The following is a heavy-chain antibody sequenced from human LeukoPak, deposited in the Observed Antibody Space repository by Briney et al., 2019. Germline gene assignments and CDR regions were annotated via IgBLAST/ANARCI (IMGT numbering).Heavy chain of an antibody. Sequence: ASVKVSCKASGYTFSAYDINWVRQAPGQGLEWMGLMKPNSGYTDSAQKFQGRVTMTANTSINTAHMEVSSLRSEDTAVYYCARPGAAAGFEYWGQGTLVTVSS. CDR2: MKPNSGYT. J-gene: IGHJ4*02. D-gene: IGHD6-13*01. V-gene: IGHV1-8*02. CDR1: GYTFSAYD. CDR3: ARPGAAAGFEY.